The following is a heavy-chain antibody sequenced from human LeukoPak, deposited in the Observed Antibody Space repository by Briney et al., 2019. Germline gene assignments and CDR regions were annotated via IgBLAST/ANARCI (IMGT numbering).Heavy chain of an antibody. Sequence: GGSLRLSCAASGFTFSSYEMNWVRQAPGKGLEWVSYISSGGSTIYYADSVKGRFTISRDNAKSSLYLQMNSLRAEDTAVYYCARAPISSGSNYFDYWGQGTLVTVSS. CDR1: GFTFSSYE. V-gene: IGHV3-48*03. J-gene: IGHJ4*02. D-gene: IGHD6-19*01. CDR3: ARAPISSGSNYFDY. CDR2: ISSGGSTI.